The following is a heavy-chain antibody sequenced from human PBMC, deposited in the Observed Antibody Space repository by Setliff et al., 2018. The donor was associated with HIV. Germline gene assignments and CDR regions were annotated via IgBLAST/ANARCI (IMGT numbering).Heavy chain of an antibody. CDR1: GFTFSSSW. CDR3: ARDPAFGAFDI. Sequence: GGSLRLSCAASGFTFSSSWLTWVRQAPGRGLEYVAGMNRDGREKLYADSVKGRFSISRDNAKNSLYLQMSSLRTEDTAVYFCARDPAFGAFDIWGQGTMVTVSS. V-gene: IGHV3-7*04. CDR2: MNRDGREK. J-gene: IGHJ3*02. D-gene: IGHD3-10*01.